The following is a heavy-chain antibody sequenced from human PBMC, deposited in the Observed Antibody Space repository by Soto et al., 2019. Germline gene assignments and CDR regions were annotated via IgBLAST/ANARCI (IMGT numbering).Heavy chain of an antibody. CDR2: INHSGRT. J-gene: IGHJ5*02. Sequence: SETLSLTCAVYGGSFSGYYWSWIRQPPGKGLEWIGEINHSGRTNYNPSIKSRVTISVDTSKNQFSLKLSSVTAADTAVYYCARGAPDYGDSAHWFDTWGQGTLVTVSS. D-gene: IGHD4-17*01. V-gene: IGHV4-34*01. CDR1: GGSFSGYY. CDR3: ARGAPDYGDSAHWFDT.